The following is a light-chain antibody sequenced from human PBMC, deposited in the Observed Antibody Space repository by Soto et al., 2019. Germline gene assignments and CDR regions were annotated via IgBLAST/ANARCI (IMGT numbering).Light chain of an antibody. Sequence: QTVVTQEPSFSVSPGGTITLTCGLTSGSVSTTYYPSWYQHTPGQAPRTLIYSTNTRSSGVPDRFSGSILGNKDALTITGAQADDESIYYCVLYMGSGMWVFGGGTQLTAL. CDR2: STN. CDR3: VLYMGSGMWV. V-gene: IGLV8-61*01. J-gene: IGLJ3*02. CDR1: SGSVSTTYY.